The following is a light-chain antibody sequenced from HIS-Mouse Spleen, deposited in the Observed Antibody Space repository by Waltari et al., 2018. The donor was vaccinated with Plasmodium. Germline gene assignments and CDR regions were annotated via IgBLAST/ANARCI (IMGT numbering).Light chain of an antibody. J-gene: IGKJ1*01. CDR3: QQSYSTWT. V-gene: IGKV1-39*01. Sequence: DIQMTQSPSSLSASVGDRVTITCRASQSISSYLNWYQQKPGKAPKLLLYAASSLQSGVPSRFSGSGSGTDFTLTISSLQPEDFATYNCQQSYSTWTFGQGTKVEIK. CDR2: AAS. CDR1: QSISSY.